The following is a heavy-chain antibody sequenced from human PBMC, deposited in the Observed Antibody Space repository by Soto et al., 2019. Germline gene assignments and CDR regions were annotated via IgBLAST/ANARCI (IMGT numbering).Heavy chain of an antibody. CDR3: ARQGCGALHGLVDV. V-gene: IGHV4-59*08. Sequence: QVQLQESGPGLVKPSETLSLSCTVSGGSISSYHWSWIRQTPGKGLEWIGYVHYSWGSNYNPSLKSRVAISLDTAKSQFSLKLPSVTATDTAVYDCARQGCGALHGLVDVWGQGTTVTVSS. J-gene: IGHJ6*02. CDR2: VHYSWGS. D-gene: IGHD1-26*01. CDR1: GGSISSYH.